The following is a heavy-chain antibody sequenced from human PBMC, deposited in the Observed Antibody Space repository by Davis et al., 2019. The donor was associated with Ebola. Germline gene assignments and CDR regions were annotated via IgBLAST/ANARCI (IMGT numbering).Heavy chain of an antibody. Sequence: GGSLRLSCAVSGFTFSNYNMNWVRQTPGKGLEWVSHISDDSSSTYYAYSVKGRFTISRDNAKNSLYLQLNILRDEDTAVYFCVSAGWDHWGQGTLVTVSS. CDR3: VSAGWDH. V-gene: IGHV3-48*02. J-gene: IGHJ4*02. D-gene: IGHD2-15*01. CDR1: GFTFSNYN. CDR2: ISDDSSST.